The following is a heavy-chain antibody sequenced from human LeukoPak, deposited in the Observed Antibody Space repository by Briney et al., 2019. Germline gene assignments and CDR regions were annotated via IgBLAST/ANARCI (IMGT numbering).Heavy chain of an antibody. D-gene: IGHD2/OR15-2a*01. J-gene: IGHJ4*02. CDR3: ARERGPTFDGLDY. Sequence: SETLSLTCAVYGGSVSGYYWSWIRQPPGKGLEWIGEINHSGSTNYNPSLKSRVTISVDTSKNQFSLKLSSVTAADTAVYYCARERGPTFDGLDYWGQGTLVTVSS. V-gene: IGHV4-34*01. CDR2: INHSGST. CDR1: GGSVSGYY.